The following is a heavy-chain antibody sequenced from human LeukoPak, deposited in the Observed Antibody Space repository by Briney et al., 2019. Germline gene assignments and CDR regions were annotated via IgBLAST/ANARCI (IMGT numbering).Heavy chain of an antibody. D-gene: IGHD5-18*01. Sequence: PLETLSLTCTVSGGSISSYYWSCVRQPPGRGLEWIGYIYYSGSTNYNPSLKSRVTISVDTSKNQFSLKLSSVTAADTAVYYCARDLGYSYGYEWGQGTLVTVSS. CDR2: IYYSGST. CDR1: GGSISSYY. V-gene: IGHV4-59*01. J-gene: IGHJ4*02. CDR3: ARDLGYSYGYE.